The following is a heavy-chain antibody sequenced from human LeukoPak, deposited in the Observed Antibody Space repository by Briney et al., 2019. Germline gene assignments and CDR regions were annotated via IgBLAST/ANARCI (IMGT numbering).Heavy chain of an antibody. CDR1: GGSISGYY. CDR2: INHSGST. D-gene: IGHD3-22*01. CDR3: ASGHIQYYYDSSGYYVPDY. J-gene: IGHJ4*02. V-gene: IGHV4-34*01. Sequence: SETLSLTCTVSGGSISGYYWSWFRQPPGKGLEWIGEINHSGSTNYNPSLKSRVTISVDTSKNQFSLKLSSVTAADTAVYYCASGHIQYYYDSSGYYVPDYWGQGTLVTVSS.